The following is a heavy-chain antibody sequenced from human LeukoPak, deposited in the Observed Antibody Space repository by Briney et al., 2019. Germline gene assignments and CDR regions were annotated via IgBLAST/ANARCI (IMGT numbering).Heavy chain of an antibody. Sequence: ESLRLSCAASGFTFSSYAMSWVRQAPGKGLEWVSAISGSGGSTYYADSVKGRFTISRDNSKNTLYLQMNSLRAEDTAVYYCAKERNGRNYFDYWGQGTLVTVSS. D-gene: IGHD2-8*01. CDR3: AKERNGRNYFDY. CDR2: ISGSGGST. J-gene: IGHJ4*02. CDR1: GFTFSSYA. V-gene: IGHV3-23*01.